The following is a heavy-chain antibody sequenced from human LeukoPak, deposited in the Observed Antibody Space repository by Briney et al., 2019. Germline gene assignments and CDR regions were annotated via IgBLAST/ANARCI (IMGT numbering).Heavy chain of an antibody. CDR2: INPNSGAT. D-gene: IGHD1-1*01. J-gene: IGHJ5*02. V-gene: IGHV1-2*02. CDR1: GGTFSSYA. CDR3: ARTGTPTADWFDP. Sequence: ASVKVSCKASGGTFSSYAISWVRQAPGQGLEWMGWINPNSGATNYAQNFQGRVTMTRDTSISTAYMELSRLRSDDTAFYYCARTGTPTADWFDPWGQGTLVTVSS.